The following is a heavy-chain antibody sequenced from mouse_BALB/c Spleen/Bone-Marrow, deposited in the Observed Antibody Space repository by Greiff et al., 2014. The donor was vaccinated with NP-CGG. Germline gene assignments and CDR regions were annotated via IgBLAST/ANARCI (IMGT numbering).Heavy chain of an antibody. CDR3: ARRDLYYGNSYGFFAY. J-gene: IGHJ3*01. V-gene: IGHV8-12*01. CDR2: TYWDDDK. D-gene: IGHD2-1*01. Sequence: ESGPGILQPSQTLSLTCSFSGFSLSTSGMGVSWIRQPSGKGLEWLAHTYWDDDKRYNPSLKSRLTISKDTSSNQVFLKITSVDTADTATYYCARRDLYYGNSYGFFAYWGQGTLVTVSA. CDR1: GFSLSTSGMG.